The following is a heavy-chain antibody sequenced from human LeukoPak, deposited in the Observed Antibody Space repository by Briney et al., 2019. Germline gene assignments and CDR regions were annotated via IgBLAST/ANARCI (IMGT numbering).Heavy chain of an antibody. D-gene: IGHD3-3*01. CDR3: ARGYYDFWSGYYAPLDY. V-gene: IGHV4-59*01. CDR2: IYYSGST. Sequence: PSETLSLTCTVSGGSISSYYWSWIRQPPGKGLEWIGYIYYSGSTNYNPSLKSRVTISVDTSKNQFSLKLSSVTAADTAVYYCARGYYDFWSGYYAPLDYWGQGTLVTVSS. J-gene: IGHJ4*02. CDR1: GGSISSYY.